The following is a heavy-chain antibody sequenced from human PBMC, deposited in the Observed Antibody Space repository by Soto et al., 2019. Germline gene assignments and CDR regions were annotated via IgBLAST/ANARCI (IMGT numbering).Heavy chain of an antibody. CDR3: AREYTAMGNPFDY. V-gene: IGHV6-1*01. CDR1: GDSVSSNSAA. Sequence: QVQLQQSGPGLVKPSQTLSLTCAISGDSVSSNSAAWNWIRQSPSRGLEWLGRTYYRSKRYNDSAVSGNSRITNNPDTSKHQFSLQLNSVTPEDTAVYYCAREYTAMGNPFDYWGQGTLVTVSS. J-gene: IGHJ4*02. CDR2: TYYRSKRYN. D-gene: IGHD5-18*01.